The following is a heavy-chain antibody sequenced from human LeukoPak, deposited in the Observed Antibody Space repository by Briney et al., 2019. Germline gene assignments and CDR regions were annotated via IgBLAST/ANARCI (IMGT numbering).Heavy chain of an antibody. CDR1: GGSISSTTYY. J-gene: IGHJ4*02. CDR3: ARDGYNPIDY. Sequence: SETLSLTCTVSGGSISSTTYYWGWIRQPPGKGLEWIGNIYYSVSAYYNPSLKSRVTISVDTSKNQFSLKLSSVTAADTAVYYCARDGYNPIDYWGQGTLVTVSS. CDR2: IYYSVSA. V-gene: IGHV4-39*07. D-gene: IGHD5-24*01.